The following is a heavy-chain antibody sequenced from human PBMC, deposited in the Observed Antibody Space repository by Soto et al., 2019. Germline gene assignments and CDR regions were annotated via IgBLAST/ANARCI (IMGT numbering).Heavy chain of an antibody. CDR1: GFTFSSYG. CDR2: IWYDGNSK. Sequence: QVQLVESGGGVVQPGRSLRLSCAASGFTFSSYGMHWVRQAPGKGLEWMAVIWYDGNSKDYGDSVRGRFTVSRDNSKNTLYLQMDSLRAEDTAVYYCARDSSSGEGFDLWGQGTLVPVSS. CDR3: ARDSSSGEGFDL. V-gene: IGHV3-33*01. D-gene: IGHD7-27*01. J-gene: IGHJ4*02.